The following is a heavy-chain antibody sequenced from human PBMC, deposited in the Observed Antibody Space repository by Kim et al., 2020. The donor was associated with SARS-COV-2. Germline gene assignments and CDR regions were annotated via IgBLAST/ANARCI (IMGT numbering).Heavy chain of an antibody. V-gene: IGHV1-3*04. D-gene: IGHD2-2*01. CDR2: INTANGNT. CDR1: GYTFTSYG. Sequence: ASVKVSCKASGYTFTSYGLHWVRQAPGQRPEWMGWINTANGNTKYSQKLQDRVTITRDTSASTAYVELSSLRSEDTAVYYCARDALICSSSSCYSTAAAYWGQGTLVTVSS. CDR3: ARDALICSSSSCYSTAAAY. J-gene: IGHJ4*02.